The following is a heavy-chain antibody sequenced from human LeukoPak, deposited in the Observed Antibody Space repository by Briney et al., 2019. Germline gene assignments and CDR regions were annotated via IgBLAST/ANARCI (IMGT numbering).Heavy chain of an antibody. CDR2: ISWNSGTI. J-gene: IGHJ3*02. CDR1: GFTFDDYA. V-gene: IGHV3-9*01. Sequence: GRSLRLSCAASGFTFDDYAMHWVRHTPGKGLEWVSGISWNSGTITYADSVKGRFTVSRDTAKNSLYLQMNSLRAEDTAVYYCASLAYCGGDCYSRDDAFDIWGQGTMVTVSS. CDR3: ASLAYCGGDCYSRDDAFDI. D-gene: IGHD2-21*02.